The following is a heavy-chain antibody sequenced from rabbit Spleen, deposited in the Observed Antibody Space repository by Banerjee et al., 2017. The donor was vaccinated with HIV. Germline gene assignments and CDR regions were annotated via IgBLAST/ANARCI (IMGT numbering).Heavy chain of an antibody. CDR2: IYAGSSGST. J-gene: IGHJ4*01. CDR1: GFSFSSSFY. Sequence: QEQLEEAGGDLVKPGASLTLTCTASGFSFSSSFYMCWVRQAPGKGLEWIACIYAGSSGSTAYASWAKGRFTISKTSSTTMTLQMTSLTAADTATYFCARSGTGVYAYFNLWGQGTLVTVS. D-gene: IGHD7-1*01. V-gene: IGHV1S45*01. CDR3: ARSGTGVYAYFNL.